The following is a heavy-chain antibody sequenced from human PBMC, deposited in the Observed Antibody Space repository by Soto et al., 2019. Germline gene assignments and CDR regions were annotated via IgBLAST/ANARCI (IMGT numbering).Heavy chain of an antibody. Sequence: SETLSLTCTVSGGSISSYYWSWIRQPPGKGLERIGYIYYSGSTNYNPSLKSRVTISVDTSKNQFSLKLSSVTAADTAVYYCARGSYDFWSGYYYFDYWGQGTLVTVSS. V-gene: IGHV4-59*01. D-gene: IGHD3-3*01. CDR3: ARGSYDFWSGYYYFDY. CDR2: IYYSGST. CDR1: GGSISSYY. J-gene: IGHJ4*02.